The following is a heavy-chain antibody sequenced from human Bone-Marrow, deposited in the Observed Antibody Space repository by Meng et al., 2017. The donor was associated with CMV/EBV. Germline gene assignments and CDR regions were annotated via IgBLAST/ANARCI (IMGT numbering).Heavy chain of an antibody. D-gene: IGHD2-2*01. V-gene: IGHV3-30-3*01. CDR1: GFTFSSYA. CDR2: ISYDGSNK. J-gene: IGHJ4*02. Sequence: LSLTCAASGFTFSSYAMHWVRQAPGKGLEWVAVISYDGSNKYYADSVKGRFTISRDNSKNTLYLQMNSLRAEDTAVYYCARARGCSSTSCYLDYWGQGTLVTVSS. CDR3: ARARGCSSTSCYLDY.